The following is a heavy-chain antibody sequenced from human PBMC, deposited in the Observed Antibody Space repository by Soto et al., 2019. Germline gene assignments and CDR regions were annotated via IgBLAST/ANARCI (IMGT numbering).Heavy chain of an antibody. Sequence: PSETLSLTCAVSGGSISSGGYSWSWIRQPPGKGLEWIGYIYHSGSTYYNPSLKSRVTISVDRSKNQFSLKLSSVTAADTAVYYCARSNYGSGSYLDYWGQGTLLTVSS. D-gene: IGHD3-10*01. CDR3: ARSNYGSGSYLDY. J-gene: IGHJ4*02. CDR1: GGSISSGGYS. CDR2: IYHSGST. V-gene: IGHV4-30-2*01.